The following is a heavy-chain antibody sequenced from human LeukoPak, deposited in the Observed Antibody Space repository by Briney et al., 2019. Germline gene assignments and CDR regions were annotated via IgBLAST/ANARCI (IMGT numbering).Heavy chain of an antibody. CDR3: ARVRYDILTGYFVYYFDY. J-gene: IGHJ4*02. D-gene: IGHD3-9*01. V-gene: IGHV4-59*01. CDR2: IYYSGST. CDR1: GGSISSYY. Sequence: SETLSLTCTVSGGSISSYYWSWIRQPPGKGLEWIGYIYYSGSTNYNPSLKSRVTISVDTSKNQFSLKLSSVTAADTAVYYCARVRYDILTGYFVYYFDYWGQGTLVTVSS.